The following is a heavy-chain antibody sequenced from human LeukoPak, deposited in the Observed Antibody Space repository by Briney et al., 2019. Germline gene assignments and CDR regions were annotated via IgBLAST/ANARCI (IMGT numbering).Heavy chain of an antibody. V-gene: IGHV3-30*02. J-gene: IGHJ4*02. D-gene: IGHD3-22*01. CDR1: GFTFSSYG. Sequence: GGSLRLSCAASGFTFSSYGMHWFRQAPGKGLEWVAFIRYDGSNKYYADSVKGRFTISRDNSKNTLYLQMNSLRAEDTAVYYCAKGTYYYDSSGWRYFDYWGQGTLVTVSS. CDR3: AKGTYYYDSSGWRYFDY. CDR2: IRYDGSNK.